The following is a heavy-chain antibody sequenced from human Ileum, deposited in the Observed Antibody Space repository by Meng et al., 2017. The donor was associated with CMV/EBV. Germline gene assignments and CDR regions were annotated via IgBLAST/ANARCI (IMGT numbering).Heavy chain of an antibody. CDR2: LRTSGTT. CDR1: GDSISGYH. D-gene: IGHD3-10*01. CDR3: GRAGARGVPVDM. V-gene: IGHV4-4*07. Sequence: QMQLQESGPGLVKPSETLPLTCIVSGDSISGYHWTWIRKPAGKGLEWIGRLRTSGTTDHNPSLKSRVTLSIDTSKNQFSLKLNSVTAADTAVYYCGRAGARGVPVDMWGQGTLVTVSS. J-gene: IGHJ4*02.